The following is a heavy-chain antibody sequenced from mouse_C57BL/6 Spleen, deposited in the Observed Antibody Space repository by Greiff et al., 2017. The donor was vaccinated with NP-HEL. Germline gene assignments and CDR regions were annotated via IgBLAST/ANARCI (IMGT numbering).Heavy chain of an antibody. CDR1: GFTFSDYY. D-gene: IGHD2-12*01. J-gene: IGHJ4*01. Sequence: EVKLVESEGGLVQPGSSMKLSCTASGFTFSDYYMAWVRQVPEKGLEWVANINYDGSSTYYLDSLKSRFIISRDNAKNILYLQMSSLKSEDTATYYCARDSYDVGNAMDYWGQGTSVTVSA. CDR3: ARDSYDVGNAMDY. V-gene: IGHV5-16*01. CDR2: INYDGSST.